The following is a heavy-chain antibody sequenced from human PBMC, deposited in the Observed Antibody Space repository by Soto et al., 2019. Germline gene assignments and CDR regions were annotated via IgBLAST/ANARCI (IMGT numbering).Heavy chain of an antibody. CDR1: GGTFSSYA. J-gene: IGHJ6*02. V-gene: IGHV1-69*12. Sequence: QVQLVQSGAEVKKPGSSVKVSCKASGGTFSSYAISWVRQAPGQGLEWMGGIIPIFGTANYAQKFQGRVTITADESTSTAYMELSSLRSEDTAVYYCTRADRSYPRYYYYGMDVWGQGTTVTVSS. D-gene: IGHD1-26*01. CDR3: TRADRSYPRYYYYGMDV. CDR2: IIPIFGTA.